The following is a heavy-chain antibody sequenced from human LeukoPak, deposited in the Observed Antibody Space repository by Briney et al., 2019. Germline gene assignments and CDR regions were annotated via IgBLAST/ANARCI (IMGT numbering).Heavy chain of an antibody. CDR3: ARDKQLPLSGYNWFDP. CDR1: GGSFSGYY. Sequence: PSETLSLTCAIYGGSFSGYYWSWIRQPPGKGREWIGEINHSGSTNYNPSLKSRVTISVDTSKHQFSLKLSSVTAADTAVYYCARDKQLPLSGYNWFDPWGQGTLVTVSS. V-gene: IGHV4-34*01. J-gene: IGHJ5*02. D-gene: IGHD6-13*01. CDR2: INHSGST.